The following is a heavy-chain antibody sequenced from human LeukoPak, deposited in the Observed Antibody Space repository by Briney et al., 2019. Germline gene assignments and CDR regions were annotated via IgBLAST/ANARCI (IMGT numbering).Heavy chain of an antibody. CDR1: GFTFSYAW. Sequence: GGSLRLSCVASGFTFSYAWMNWVRQAPAKGLEWVANIKQDASEKYYVDSVKGRFTISRDNAQNSFYLQMNSLRAEDTAVYYCARERWNDGSPFDYWGQGTLVTVSS. CDR2: IKQDASEK. V-gene: IGHV3-7*01. D-gene: IGHD1-1*01. CDR3: ARERWNDGSPFDY. J-gene: IGHJ4*02.